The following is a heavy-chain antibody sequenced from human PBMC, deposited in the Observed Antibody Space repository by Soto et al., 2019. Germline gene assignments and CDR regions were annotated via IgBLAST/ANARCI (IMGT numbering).Heavy chain of an antibody. CDR2: ISYDGSNK. V-gene: IGHV3-30*03. CDR1: GFTFSSYG. Sequence: GGSLRLSCAASGFTFSSYGMHWVRQAPGKGLEWVAVISYDGSNKYYADSVKGRFTISRDNSKNTLYLQMNSLRAEDTAVYYCAIPIRPSSPPWGQGTLVTVSS. J-gene: IGHJ5*02. D-gene: IGHD1-1*01. CDR3: AIPIRPSSPP.